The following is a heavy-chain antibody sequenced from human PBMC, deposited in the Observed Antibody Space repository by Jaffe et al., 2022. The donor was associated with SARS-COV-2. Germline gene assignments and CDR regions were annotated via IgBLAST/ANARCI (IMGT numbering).Heavy chain of an antibody. J-gene: IGHJ4*02. CDR3: ARAGAASGSYLQGYFDY. Sequence: QVQLVQSGAEVKKPGASVKVSCKASGYTFTGYYMHWVRQAPGQGLEWMGWINPNSGGTNYAQKFQGRVTMTRDTSISTAYMELSRLRSDDTAVYYCARAGAASGSYLQGYFDYWGQGTLVTVSS. CDR1: GYTFTGYY. V-gene: IGHV1-2*02. D-gene: IGHD1-26*01. CDR2: INPNSGGT.